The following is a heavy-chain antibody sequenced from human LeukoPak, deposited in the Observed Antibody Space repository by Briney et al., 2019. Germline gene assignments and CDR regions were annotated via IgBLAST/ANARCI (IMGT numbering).Heavy chain of an antibody. CDR2: FSGSGGST. D-gene: IGHD6-13*01. CDR3: AKTRPIAAAVVQGVADDY. CDR1: GFIFSNYA. Sequence: GGSLRLSCAASGFIFSNYAMSWVRQAPGKGLQWVSAFSGSGGSTYYADSVKGRFTISRDNSKNTLYQQMNSLRAEDTAVYYCAKTRPIAAAVVQGVADDYWGQGTLVTVSS. J-gene: IGHJ4*02. V-gene: IGHV3-23*01.